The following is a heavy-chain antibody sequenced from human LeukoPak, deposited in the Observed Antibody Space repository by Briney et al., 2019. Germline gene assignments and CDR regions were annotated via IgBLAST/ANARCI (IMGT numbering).Heavy chain of an antibody. Sequence: SETLSLTCTVSGGSISSGSYYWGWIRQPPGKGLEWIGTIYYSGSTYYNPSLKSRVTIFVDTSKNQFSLKLSPVTAADTAVYFCARHTRGGIYYLDYWGQGTLVTVSS. CDR3: ARHTRGGIYYLDY. D-gene: IGHD2/OR15-2a*01. V-gene: IGHV4-39*01. CDR2: IYYSGST. J-gene: IGHJ4*02. CDR1: GGSISSGSYY.